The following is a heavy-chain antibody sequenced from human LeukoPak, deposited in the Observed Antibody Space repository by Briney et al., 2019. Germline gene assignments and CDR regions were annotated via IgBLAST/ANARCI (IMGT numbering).Heavy chain of an antibody. CDR1: GFTFSSYS. CDR2: ISSSSTI. D-gene: IGHD5-12*01. V-gene: IGHV3-48*02. Sequence: GGSLRLSCAASGFTFSSYSMNWVRQAPGKGLEWVSYISSSSTIYYADSVKGRFTISRDNAKNSLYLQMNSLRDEDTAVYYCARFSGYGDFDYWGQGTLVTVSS. CDR3: ARFSGYGDFDY. J-gene: IGHJ4*02.